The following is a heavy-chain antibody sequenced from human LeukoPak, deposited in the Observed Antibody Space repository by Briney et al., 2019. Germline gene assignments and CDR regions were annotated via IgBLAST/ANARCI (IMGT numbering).Heavy chain of an antibody. CDR1: GSLSSSTYY. J-gene: IGHJ4*02. CDR2: ISYSGTT. D-gene: IGHD3-10*01. Sequence: SETLSLTCSGSLSSSTYYWGWIRQAPGKGLEWIGSISYSGTTYYNPSLKSRVTISVDTSKNQFSLKLSSVTAADTAVYYCARDGGGSGSYYGFWGQGTLVTVSS. V-gene: IGHV4-39*07. CDR3: ARDGGGSGSYYGF.